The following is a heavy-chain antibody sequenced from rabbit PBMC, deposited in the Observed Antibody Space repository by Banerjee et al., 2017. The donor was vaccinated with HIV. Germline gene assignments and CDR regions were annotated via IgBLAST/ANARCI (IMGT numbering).Heavy chain of an antibody. CDR2: IYTGSGNNI. CDR3: ARGGNIFGGDDYGDSNL. V-gene: IGHV1S45*01. J-gene: IGHJ4*01. D-gene: IGHD2-1*01. Sequence: QEQLEESGGDLVQPGASLTLTCTASGFSFNSRQYMCWVRQAPGKGLEWIGCIYTGSGNNIYYASWAKGRFTISKTSSTTVTLQMTSLTAADTATYFRARGGNIFGGDDYGDSNLWGPGTLVTVS. CDR1: GFSFNSRQY.